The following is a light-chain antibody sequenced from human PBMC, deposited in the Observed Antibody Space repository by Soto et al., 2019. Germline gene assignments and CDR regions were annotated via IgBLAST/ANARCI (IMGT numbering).Light chain of an antibody. Sequence: DIQMTQSPSTLSASAGDRVTITCRASQSNSSWLAWYQQKPGKAPKALIYKAYSLESGVPSRFSGSGSGTAFTLIIRSLRPDDFANACVQLCDTDSPRTFDSGTQVEV. CDR1: QSNSSW. J-gene: IGKJ1*01. CDR2: KAY. CDR3: QLCDTDSPRT. V-gene: IGKV1-5*03.